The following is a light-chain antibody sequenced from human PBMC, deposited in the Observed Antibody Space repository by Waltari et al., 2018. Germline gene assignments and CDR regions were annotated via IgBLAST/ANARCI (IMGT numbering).Light chain of an antibody. V-gene: IGLV1-51*02. J-gene: IGLJ2*01. CDR3: GTWDSSLSAVV. Sequence: QSVLTQPPSVSAAPGQKVTISCSGSSSNIGNNYVSWYQHLPGTAPELLIYENNKRPSGIPDRFSGSKSGTSATLGITVLQTGDEADYYCGTWDSSLSAVVFGGGTKLTVL. CDR1: SSNIGNNY. CDR2: ENN.